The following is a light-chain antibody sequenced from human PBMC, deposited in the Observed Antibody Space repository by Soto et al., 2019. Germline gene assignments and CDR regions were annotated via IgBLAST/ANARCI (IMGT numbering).Light chain of an antibody. J-gene: IGLJ2*01. V-gene: IGLV2-8*01. CDR1: SSDVGGYNY. CDR2: EVT. CDR3: SSYAGSNNFV. Sequence: HSALTQPPSASGSPGQSVTISCTGTSSDVGGYNYVSWYQQHPGKAPKLMIHEVTKRPSGVPDRFSGSKSGNTASLTVSGLQAEDEADYYCSSYAGSNNFVFGGGTKLTVL.